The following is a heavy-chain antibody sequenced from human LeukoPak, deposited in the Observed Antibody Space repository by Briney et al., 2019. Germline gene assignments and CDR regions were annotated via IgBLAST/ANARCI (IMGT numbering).Heavy chain of an antibody. Sequence: SETLSLTCTVSGGSISSYYWSWIRQPPGKGLEWIGYIYYSGSTNYNPSPKSRVTISVDTSKNQFSLKLSSVTAADTAVYYCARRISSSWSYYFDYWGQGTLVTVSS. V-gene: IGHV4-59*08. D-gene: IGHD6-13*01. CDR3: ARRISSSWSYYFDY. J-gene: IGHJ4*02. CDR1: GGSISSYY. CDR2: IYYSGST.